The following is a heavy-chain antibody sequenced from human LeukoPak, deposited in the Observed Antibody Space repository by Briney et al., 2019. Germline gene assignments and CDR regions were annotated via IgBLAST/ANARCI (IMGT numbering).Heavy chain of an antibody. CDR1: GGSISSSRYY. J-gene: IGHJ4*02. CDR3: ARHRPATPFDY. Sequence: SETLSLTCTVSGGSISSSRYYWGWIRQPPGKGLEWIGSIYYSGSTYYNPSLKSRVTISVDTSKNQFSLKLSSVTAADTAVYYCARHRPATPFDYWGQGTLVTGSS. V-gene: IGHV4-39*01. CDR2: IYYSGST.